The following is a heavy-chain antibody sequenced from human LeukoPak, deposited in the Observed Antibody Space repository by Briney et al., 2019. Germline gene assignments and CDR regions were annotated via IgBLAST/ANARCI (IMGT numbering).Heavy chain of an antibody. CDR1: GGSISSYY. CDR2: IYTSGST. CDR3: ARDRLEVAATTTTILYYYYYYMDV. Sequence: SKTLSLTCTVSGGSISSYYWSWIRQPAGKGLEWIGRIYTSGSTNYNPSLKSRVTMSVDTSKNQFSLKLSSVTAADTAVYYCARDRLEVAATTTTILYYYYYYMDVWGKGTTVTVSS. J-gene: IGHJ6*03. D-gene: IGHD2-15*01. V-gene: IGHV4-4*07.